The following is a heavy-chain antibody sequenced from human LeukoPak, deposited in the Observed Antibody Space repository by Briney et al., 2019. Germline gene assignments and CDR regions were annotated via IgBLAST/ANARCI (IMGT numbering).Heavy chain of an antibody. J-gene: IGHJ5*02. D-gene: IGHD2-15*01. CDR3: AREGSNGYCSGGSCYFFWFDP. V-gene: IGHV4-4*07. CDR1: GGSISSYY. CDR2: IYTSGST. Sequence: PSETLSLTCTVSGGSISSYYWSWIRQPAGKGLEWIGRIYTSGSTNYNPSLKSRVTMSVDTSKNQFSLKLSSVTAADTAVYYCAREGSNGYCSGGSCYFFWFDPWGQGTLVTVSS.